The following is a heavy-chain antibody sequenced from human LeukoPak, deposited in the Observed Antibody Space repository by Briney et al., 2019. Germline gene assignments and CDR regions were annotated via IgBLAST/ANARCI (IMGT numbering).Heavy chain of an antibody. CDR1: GGSISTYY. V-gene: IGHV4-59*01. CDR3: ARVGVYGDIDY. CDR2: IYNSGRT. Sequence: SETLSLTCTVSGGSISTYYWSWIRQPPGKGLEWIGYIYNSGRTNYDPSLKSRVTISVDTSKNQFSLKLSSVTAADTAVYYCARVGVYGDIDYWGQGTLVTVSS. D-gene: IGHD4-17*01. J-gene: IGHJ4*02.